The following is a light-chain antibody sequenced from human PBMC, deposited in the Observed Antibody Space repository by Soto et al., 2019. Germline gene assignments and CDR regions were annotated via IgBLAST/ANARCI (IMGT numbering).Light chain of an antibody. V-gene: IGLV2-18*02. Sequence: QSVLTQPPSVSGSPGQSVTISGSGTKSDVGSYNHVSWYQQAPGTAPKVMIYEVYNRPSGVPDRFSGSKSGNTASLTISGLQPEDEADYYCYSFKTSNTYVFGTGPKVTVL. CDR3: YSFKTSNTYV. CDR2: EVY. J-gene: IGLJ1*01. CDR1: KSDVGSYNH.